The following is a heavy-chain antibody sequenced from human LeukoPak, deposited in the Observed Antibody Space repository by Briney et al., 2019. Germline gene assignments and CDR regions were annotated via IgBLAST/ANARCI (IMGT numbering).Heavy chain of an antibody. J-gene: IGHJ3*02. CDR1: GYTFTVYY. CDR2: INPNSGGT. V-gene: IGHV1-2*02. CDR3: ARGPRITIFGVVMANDAFDI. Sequence: ASVKVSCTASGYTFTVYYMHWVRQAPGQGLEWMGWINPNSGGTNYAQKFQGRVTITRDTSSSTAYMELIRLRFDDTVVYYCARGPRITIFGVVMANDAFDIWGQGTMVTVSS. D-gene: IGHD3-3*01.